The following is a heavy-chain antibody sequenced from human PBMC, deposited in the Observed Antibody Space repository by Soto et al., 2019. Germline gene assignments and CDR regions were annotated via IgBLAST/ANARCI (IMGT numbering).Heavy chain of an antibody. V-gene: IGHV4-4*02. CDR1: GGSISSSNW. CDR3: ASGGYNPIYYYYRMDV. Sequence: AETLSLTCAVSGGSISSSNWWSWVRQPPGKGLEWIGEIYHSGSTNYNPSLKSRVTISVDKSKNQFSLKLSSVTAADTVVFYCASGGYNPIYYYYRMDVWGQGTTVIVSS. J-gene: IGHJ6*02. CDR2: IYHSGST. D-gene: IGHD6-25*01.